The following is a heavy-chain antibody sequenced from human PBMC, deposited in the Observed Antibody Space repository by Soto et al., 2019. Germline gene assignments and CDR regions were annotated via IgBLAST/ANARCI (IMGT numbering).Heavy chain of an antibody. CDR3: ATANCGGDCYFSY. V-gene: IGHV4-59*01. D-gene: IGHD2-21*02. CDR2: IYYSGST. J-gene: IGHJ4*02. CDR1: GGSISSYY. Sequence: SETLSLTCTVSGGSISSYYWSWIRQPPGKGLEWIGYIYYSGSTNYNPSLKSRVTISVDTSKNQFSLKLSSVTAADTAVYYCATANCGGDCYFSYWGQGTLVTVSS.